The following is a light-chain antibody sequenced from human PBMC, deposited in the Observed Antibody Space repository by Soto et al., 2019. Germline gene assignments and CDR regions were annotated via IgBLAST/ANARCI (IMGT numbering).Light chain of an antibody. CDR2: EVS. V-gene: IGLV2-8*01. Sequence: QSALTQPASVSGSPGQSITISCTGTSSDVGGYNYVSWYQQHPGKAPKLMIYEVSNRPSGVPDRFSAFKSGNAASLTVSGLQAEDEADYYCSSYAGSNNPYVFGSGTKLTVL. CDR3: SSYAGSNNPYV. J-gene: IGLJ1*01. CDR1: SSDVGGYNY.